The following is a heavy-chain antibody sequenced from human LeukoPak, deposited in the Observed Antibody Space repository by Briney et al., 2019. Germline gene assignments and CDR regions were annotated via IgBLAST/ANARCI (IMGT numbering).Heavy chain of an antibody. V-gene: IGHV1-69*01. CDR2: IIPIFGTA. Sequence: SVTVSCKASGGTFSSYAISWVRQAPGQGLEWMGGIIPIFGTANYAQKFQGRVTITADESTSTAYMELSSLRSEDTAVYYCARPDLGYCSSTSCSNDPYYYYGMDVWGQGTTVTVSS. J-gene: IGHJ6*02. D-gene: IGHD2-2*01. CDR1: GGTFSSYA. CDR3: ARPDLGYCSSTSCSNDPYYYYGMDV.